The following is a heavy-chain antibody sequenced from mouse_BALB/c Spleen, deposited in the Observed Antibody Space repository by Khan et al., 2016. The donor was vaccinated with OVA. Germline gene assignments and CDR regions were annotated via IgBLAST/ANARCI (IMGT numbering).Heavy chain of an antibody. CDR2: IIYTGYT. J-gene: IGHJ3*02. CDR1: GDSITTGY. CDR3: ARSNYRYAFGY. D-gene: IGHD2-14*01. Sequence: EVQLQESGPSLVKPSQTLSLTCSVTGDSITTGYWNWIRKFPGNKLEYMGYIIYTGYTYYNPSLNSRISITRHTSNNQYYLQLNSVTDEDTATYYCARSNYRYAFGYWGQGTLVTVSA. V-gene: IGHV3-8*02.